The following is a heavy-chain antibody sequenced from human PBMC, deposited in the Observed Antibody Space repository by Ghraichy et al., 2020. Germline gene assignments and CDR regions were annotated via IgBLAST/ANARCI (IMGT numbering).Heavy chain of an antibody. CDR3: ARIKLAAAGAFDY. CDR2: ISSSSSTI. J-gene: IGHJ4*02. CDR1: GFTFSSYS. V-gene: IGHV3-48*01. D-gene: IGHD6-13*01. Sequence: GGSLRLSCAASGFTFSSYSMNWVRQAPGKGLEWVSYISSSSSTIYYADSVKGRFTISRDNAKNSLYLQMNSLRAEDTAVYYCARIKLAAAGAFDYWGQGTLVTVSS.